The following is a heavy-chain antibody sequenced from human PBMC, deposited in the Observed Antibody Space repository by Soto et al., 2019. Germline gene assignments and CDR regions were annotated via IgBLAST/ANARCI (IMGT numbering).Heavy chain of an antibody. CDR2: ISYDGSNK. CDR3: AKDRQGAYTVTTSYGMDV. V-gene: IGHV3-30*18. J-gene: IGHJ6*02. Sequence: PGGSLRLSCAASGFTFSSYGMHWVRQAPGKGLEWVAVISYDGSNKYYADSVKGRFTISRDNSKNTLYLQMNSLRAEDTAVYYCAKDRQGAYTVTTSYGMDVWGQGTTVTVSS. D-gene: IGHD4-17*01. CDR1: GFTFSSYG.